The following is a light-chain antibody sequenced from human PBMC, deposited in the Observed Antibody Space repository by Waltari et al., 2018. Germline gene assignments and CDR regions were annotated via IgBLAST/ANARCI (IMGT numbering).Light chain of an antibody. CDR1: NIGDKS. CDR3: QVWDTSSDHRWV. CDR2: DES. J-gene: IGLJ3*02. Sequence: SYVLTQPPSVSVAPGQTARLTCEGTNIGDKSLHWYQQKPGQAPGVVVYDESDRPSGIPERFSGSNSGNTATLSIDRVEAGDEADYYCQVWDTSSDHRWVFGGGTRLTVL. V-gene: IGLV3-21*02.